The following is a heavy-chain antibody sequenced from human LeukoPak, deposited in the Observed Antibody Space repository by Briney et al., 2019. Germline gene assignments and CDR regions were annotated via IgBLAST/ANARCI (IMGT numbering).Heavy chain of an antibody. CDR2: ISFDGSNK. CDR1: GFIFSSYP. D-gene: IGHD3-16*01. J-gene: IGHJ4*02. CDR3: ATGGFRNPPVDY. V-gene: IGHV3-30*10. Sequence: PGRSLRLSCAASGFIFSSYPMHWVRQATGKGLEWVAVISFDGSNKFYTASVKGRFTISRDNSKNTVFLQMNSLGADDTAAYYCATGGFRNPPVDYWGQGTLVAVSS.